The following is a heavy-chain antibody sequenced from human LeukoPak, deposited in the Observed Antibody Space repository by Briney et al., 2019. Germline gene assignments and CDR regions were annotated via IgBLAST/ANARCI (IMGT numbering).Heavy chain of an antibody. CDR1: GGSISSSSYY. CDR3: ARVRKAVAGINWFDP. CDR2: IYYSGST. Sequence: SETLSLTCTVSGGSISSSSYYWGWIRQPPGKGLEWIGSIYYSGSTYYNPSLKSRVTISVDTSKNQFSLKLSSVTAADTAVYYCARVRKAVAGINWFDPWGQGTLVTVSS. V-gene: IGHV4-39*07. D-gene: IGHD6-19*01. J-gene: IGHJ5*02.